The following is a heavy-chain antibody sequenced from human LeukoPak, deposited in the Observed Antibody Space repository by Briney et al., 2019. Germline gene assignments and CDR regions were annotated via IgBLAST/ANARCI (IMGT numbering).Heavy chain of an antibody. CDR3: ARHLATGYYSYYFDY. J-gene: IGHJ4*02. CDR1: GGSVTSNYYY. Sequence: SETLSLTCTVSGGSVTSNYYYWGWIRQPPGKGLEWIGSFYYTGSTYYNPSLKSRVTISVDTSKNQFSLKLSSVTAADTAVYYCARHLATGYYSYYFDYWGQGTLVTVSS. V-gene: IGHV4-39*01. CDR2: FYYTGST. D-gene: IGHD3-9*01.